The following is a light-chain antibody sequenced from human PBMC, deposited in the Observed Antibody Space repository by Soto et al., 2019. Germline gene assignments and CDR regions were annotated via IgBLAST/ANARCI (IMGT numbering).Light chain of an antibody. Sequence: QAVLTQPPSVSAAPGQKVTISCSGSSSNIGNNYVSWYQQLPGTAPKLLIYDNNKRPSGIPDRFSGSKSGTSATLGITGLQTGDEADYYCAAWDDSLNGPVFGGGTKVTVL. CDR2: DNN. CDR3: AAWDDSLNGPV. CDR1: SSNIGNNY. V-gene: IGLV1-51*01. J-gene: IGLJ2*01.